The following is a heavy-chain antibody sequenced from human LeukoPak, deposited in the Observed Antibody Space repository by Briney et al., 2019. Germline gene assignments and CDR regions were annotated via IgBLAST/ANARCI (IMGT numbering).Heavy chain of an antibody. CDR3: ARARRKSIVGATNGGHAFDI. D-gene: IGHD1-26*01. Sequence: GGSLRLSCAASGFTFSSYGMHWVRQAPGKGLEWVAFIRYDGSNKYYADSVKGRFTISRDNSKNTLYLQMNSLRAEDTAVYYCARARRKSIVGATNGGHAFDIWGQGTMVTVSS. CDR2: IRYDGSNK. J-gene: IGHJ3*02. V-gene: IGHV3-30*02. CDR1: GFTFSSYG.